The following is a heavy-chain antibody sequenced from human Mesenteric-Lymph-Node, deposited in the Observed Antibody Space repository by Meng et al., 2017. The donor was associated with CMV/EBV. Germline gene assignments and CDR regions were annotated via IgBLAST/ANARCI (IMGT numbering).Heavy chain of an antibody. Sequence: ASVKVSCKASGYTFTSYYMHWVRQAPGQGLEWMGIINPSGGSTSYAQKFQGRVTMTRDTSTSTVYMELSSLRSEDTAVYYCARGGGKGHNYGNYVGYFDYWGQGTLVTVSS. CDR3: ARGGGKGHNYGNYVGYFDY. D-gene: IGHD4-11*01. CDR1: GYTFTSYY. CDR2: INPSGGST. J-gene: IGHJ4*02. V-gene: IGHV1-46*01.